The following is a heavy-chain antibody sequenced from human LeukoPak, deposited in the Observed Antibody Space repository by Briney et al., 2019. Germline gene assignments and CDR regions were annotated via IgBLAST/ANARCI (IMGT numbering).Heavy chain of an antibody. D-gene: IGHD6-13*01. V-gene: IGHV3-72*01. CDR1: GFTFSDHY. CDR2: TRNKANSYTT. Sequence: GGSLRLSCAASGFTFSDHYMDWVRQAPGKGLEWVGRTRNKANSYTTEYAASVKGRFTISRDDSKNSLYLQMNSLKTEDTAVYYCARDSERPLQQPYGPRTQEYGMDVWGQGTTVTVSS. CDR3: ARDSERPLQQPYGPRTQEYGMDV. J-gene: IGHJ6*02.